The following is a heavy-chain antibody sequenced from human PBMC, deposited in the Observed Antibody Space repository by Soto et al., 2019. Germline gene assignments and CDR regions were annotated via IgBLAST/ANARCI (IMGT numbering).Heavy chain of an antibody. CDR1: GFTFSSYA. V-gene: IGHV3-30-3*01. J-gene: IGHJ3*02. CDR2: ISYDGSNK. Sequence: PGGSLRLSCAASGFTFSSYAMHWVRQAPGKGLEWVAAISYDGSNKYYADSVKGRFTISRDNSKNTLYLLMNSLRAEDTAVYYCARERGNTMIVVVITYDAFDIWGQGTLVTVSS. CDR3: ARERGNTMIVVVITYDAFDI. D-gene: IGHD3-22*01.